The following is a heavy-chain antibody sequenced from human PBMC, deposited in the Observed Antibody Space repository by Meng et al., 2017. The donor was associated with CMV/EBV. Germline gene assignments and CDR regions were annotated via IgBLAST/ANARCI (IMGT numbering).Heavy chain of an antibody. CDR1: GGSISSGDYY. J-gene: IGHJ6*02. D-gene: IGHD3-3*01. V-gene: IGHV4-30-4*08. CDR3: ARGVYYDFWSGYYYYYGMDV. CDR2: IYYSGST. Sequence: SLRLSCTVSGGSISSGDYYWSWIRQPPGKGLEWIGYIYYSGSTYYNPSLKSRVTISVDTSKNQFSLKLTSVTAADTAVYYCARGVYYDFWSGYYYYYGMDVWGQGTTVTVSS.